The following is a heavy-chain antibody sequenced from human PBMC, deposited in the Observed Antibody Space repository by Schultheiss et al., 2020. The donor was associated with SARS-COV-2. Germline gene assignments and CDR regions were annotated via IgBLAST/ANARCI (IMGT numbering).Heavy chain of an antibody. CDR2: INHSGST. V-gene: IGHV4-34*01. CDR3: ATLRGGSSWYYYYGMDV. Sequence: SETLSLTCAVYGGSFSGYYWSWIRQPPGKGLEWIGEINHSGSTNYNPSLKSRVTISLDTSKNQFSLKLNSVTAADTAVYYCATLRGGSSWYYYYGMDVWGQGTTVTVSS. D-gene: IGHD6-13*01. CDR1: GGSFSGYY. J-gene: IGHJ6*02.